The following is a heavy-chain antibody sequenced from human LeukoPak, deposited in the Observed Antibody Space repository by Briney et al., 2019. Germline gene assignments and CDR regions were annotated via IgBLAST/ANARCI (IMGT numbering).Heavy chain of an antibody. V-gene: IGHV3-66*01. D-gene: IGHD5-18*01. CDR3: ARGYSYGRFDY. CDR2: IYSGGST. CDR1: GFTVSSNY. Sequence: PGGSLRLSCAASGFTVSSNYMSWVRQAPGKGLEWVSVIYSGGSTYYADSVKGRFTISRDNSKNTLYLQMNSLGAEDTAVYYCARGYSYGRFDYWGQGTLVTVSS. J-gene: IGHJ4*02.